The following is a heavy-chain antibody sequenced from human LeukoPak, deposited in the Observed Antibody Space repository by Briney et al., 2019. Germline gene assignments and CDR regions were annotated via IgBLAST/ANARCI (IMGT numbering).Heavy chain of an antibody. V-gene: IGHV3-64D*06. D-gene: IGHD6-13*01. CDR1: GFTFSSYA. Sequence: PGGSLRLSCSASGFTFSSYAMHWVRQAPGRGLEYVSAISSYGGSTYYADSVKDRFIISRDNSKNTLYLQMSSLRAEDTAIYYCVKTRGGVAAAGDFRGQGTLSPSPQ. J-gene: IGHJ4*02. CDR3: VKTRGGVAAAGDF. CDR2: ISSYGGST.